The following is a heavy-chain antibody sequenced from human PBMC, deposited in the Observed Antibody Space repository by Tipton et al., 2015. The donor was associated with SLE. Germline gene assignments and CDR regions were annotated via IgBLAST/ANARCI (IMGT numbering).Heavy chain of an antibody. J-gene: IGHJ4*02. V-gene: IGHV4-39*01. CDR2: IHHRGST. Sequence: TLSLTCTVSGGSISSGSYYWGWIRQPPGKGLEWIGGIHHRGSTYYNPSLKSRVTISVDTSKNHFSLKLSSVTAADTAIYYCARRQRGYSYAPFDNWGQGTLVPVSS. CDR3: ARRQRGYSYAPFDN. D-gene: IGHD5-18*01. CDR1: GGSISSGSYY.